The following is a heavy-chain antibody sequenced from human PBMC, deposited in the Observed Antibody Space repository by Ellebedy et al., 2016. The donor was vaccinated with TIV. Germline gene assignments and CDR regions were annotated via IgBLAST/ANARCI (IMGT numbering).Heavy chain of an antibody. D-gene: IGHD2-21*01. CDR2: IIPIFGTA. CDR1: GYTFSSYA. J-gene: IGHJ6*02. V-gene: IGHV1-69*13. CDR3: ASSAGGDSTYYYYGMDV. Sequence: SVKVSCXASGYTFSSYAISWVRQAPGQGLEWMGGIIPIFGTANYAQKFQGRVTITADESTSTAYMELSSLRSEDTAVYYCASSAGGDSTYYYYGMDVWGQGTTVTVSS.